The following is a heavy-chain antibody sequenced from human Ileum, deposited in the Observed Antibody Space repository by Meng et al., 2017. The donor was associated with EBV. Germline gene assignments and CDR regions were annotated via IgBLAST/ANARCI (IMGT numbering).Heavy chain of an antibody. V-gene: IGHV4-30-4*01. CDR3: ARGQKGYFDL. CDR1: GGSISSSNYY. CDR2: IYNSGST. Sequence: VQHAVSGPAMVHPQQTLSLTCTGSGGSISSSNYYWSWIRQPPGKGLEWSGNIYNSGSTYYNPSLKSRITISVDTSKNQFSLKLSSVTAADTAVYYCARGQKGYFDLWGRGTLVTVSS. J-gene: IGHJ2*01.